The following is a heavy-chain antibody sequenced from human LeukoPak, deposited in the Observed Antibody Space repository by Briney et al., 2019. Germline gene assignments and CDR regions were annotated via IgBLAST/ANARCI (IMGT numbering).Heavy chain of an antibody. CDR1: GGSISSHY. CDR3: ATATYYCYMDV. V-gene: IGHV4-59*11. Sequence: SETLSLTCTVSGGSISSHYWGWIRQPPGKGLEYIGYIYYSGSTNYNPSLKSRVTISVDTSKNQFSLKLSSVTAADTAVYYCATATYYCYMDVWGKGTTVTVSS. J-gene: IGHJ6*03. CDR2: IYYSGST.